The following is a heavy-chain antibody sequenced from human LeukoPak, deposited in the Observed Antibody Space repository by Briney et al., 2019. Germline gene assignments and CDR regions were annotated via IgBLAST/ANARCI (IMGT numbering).Heavy chain of an antibody. D-gene: IGHD4-23*01. CDR2: IDWDDDR. V-gene: IGHV2-70*11. Sequence: SLPAPVKPTQTLPLTCTFSGVSLSTSGMCVSWIHQPPGKALEWLARIDWDDDRYYSTSLKTRLTISKDPSKNQVVLTMTNMDPVDTATYYCARASYDYGGNDFDYWGQGTLVTVSS. CDR3: ARASYDYGGNDFDY. CDR1: GVSLSTSGMC. J-gene: IGHJ4*02.